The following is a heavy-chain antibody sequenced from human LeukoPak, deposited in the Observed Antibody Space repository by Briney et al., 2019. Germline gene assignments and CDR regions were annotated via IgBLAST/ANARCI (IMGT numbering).Heavy chain of an antibody. D-gene: IGHD6-13*01. CDR1: GGSISSGGYY. Sequence: PSQTLSLTCTVSGGSISSGGYYWSWIRQHPGKGLEWIGYIYYSGSTYYNPSLKSRVTISVDTSKNQFSLKLSSVTAADTAVYYCAREGYSSSWYDGTFDYWGQGTLVTVSS. J-gene: IGHJ4*02. V-gene: IGHV4-31*03. CDR2: IYYSGST. CDR3: AREGYSSSWYDGTFDY.